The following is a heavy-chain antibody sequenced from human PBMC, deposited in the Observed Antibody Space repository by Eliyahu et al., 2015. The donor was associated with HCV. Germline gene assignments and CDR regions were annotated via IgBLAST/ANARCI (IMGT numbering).Heavy chain of an antibody. CDR2: ISSDGRRT. CDR1: GFTFSTYA. CDR3: VKVLPVYVSGIS. Sequence: EVQLVESGGDLVQPGGSLRLSCSASGFTFSTYAMHWVRQAPGKGLEYVSAISSDGRRTYYADSVKGRFTISRDNFKNTLYLQMSSLRTEDTAVYYCVKVLPVYVSGISWGQGTLVTVSS. J-gene: IGHJ5*02. V-gene: IGHV3-64D*08. D-gene: IGHD3-10*01.